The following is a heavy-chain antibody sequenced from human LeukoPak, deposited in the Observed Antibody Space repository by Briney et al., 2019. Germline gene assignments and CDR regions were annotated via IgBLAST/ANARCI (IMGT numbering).Heavy chain of an antibody. J-gene: IGHJ4*02. CDR1: GFTFSSYG. CDR3: ARDFSIRAVLGAAPIDY. V-gene: IGHV3-30*03. Sequence: RGSLRLSCAASGFTFSSYGMHWVRQAPGKGLEWVAVISYDGSNKYYADSVKGRFTISRDNSKNTLYLQMNSLRAEDTAVYYCARDFSIRAVLGAAPIDYWGQGTLVTVSS. D-gene: IGHD2-15*01. CDR2: ISYDGSNK.